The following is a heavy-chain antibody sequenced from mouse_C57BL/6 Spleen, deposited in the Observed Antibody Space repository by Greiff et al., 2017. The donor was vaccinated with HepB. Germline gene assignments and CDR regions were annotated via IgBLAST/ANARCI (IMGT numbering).Heavy chain of an antibody. CDR3: TRLAMRAMDY. D-gene: IGHD2-4*01. V-gene: IGHV1-15*01. CDR1: GYTFTDYE. CDR2: IDPETGGT. Sequence: VKLMESGAELVRPGASVTLSCKASGYTFTDYEMHWVKQTPVHGLEWIGAIDPETGGTAYNQKFKGKAILTADKSSSTAYMELRSLTSEDSAVYYCTRLAMRAMDYWGQGTSVTVSS. J-gene: IGHJ4*01.